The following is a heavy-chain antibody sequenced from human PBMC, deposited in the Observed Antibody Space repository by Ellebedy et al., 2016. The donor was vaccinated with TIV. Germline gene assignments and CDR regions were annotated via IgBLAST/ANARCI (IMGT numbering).Heavy chain of an antibody. V-gene: IGHV3-23*01. CDR2: ISGSAGST. D-gene: IGHD3-22*01. CDR3: AKVDSLPGGWFDP. CDR1: GFTFSNYA. Sequence: GGSLRLSCTASGFTFSNYAMHWVRQAPGKGLEWVSSISGSAGSTYYADSVKGRFTISRDNSKNTLYLQMNSLRAEDTAVYYCAKVDSLPGGWFDPWGQGTLVTVSS. J-gene: IGHJ5*02.